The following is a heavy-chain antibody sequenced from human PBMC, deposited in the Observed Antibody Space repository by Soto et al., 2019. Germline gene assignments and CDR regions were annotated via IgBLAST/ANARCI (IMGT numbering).Heavy chain of an antibody. V-gene: IGHV4-4*02. CDR2: IYHSGST. D-gene: IGHD1-26*01. J-gene: IGHJ6*02. Sequence: KTSETLSLTCAVSGGSISSSNWWSWVRQPPGKGLEWIGEIYHSGSTNYNPSLKSRVTISVDKSKNQFSLKLSSVTAADTAVYYCARDRGYSGTLLYYYSGMDVWGQGTTFTVYS. CDR3: ARDRGYSGTLLYYYSGMDV. CDR1: GGSISSSNW.